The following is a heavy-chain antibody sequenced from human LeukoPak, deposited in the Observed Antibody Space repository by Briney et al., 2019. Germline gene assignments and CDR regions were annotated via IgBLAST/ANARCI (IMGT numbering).Heavy chain of an antibody. D-gene: IGHD2-2*01. CDR1: GGTFSSYA. J-gene: IGHJ6*03. V-gene: IGHV1-69*13. CDR3: VSSQGSIVVVSAAAQGYYYYMDV. CDR2: SIPIFGTA. Sequence: EASVKVSCKASGGTFSSYAISWVRQAPGQGLEWMGGSIPIFGTANYAQKLQGRVTITADESTSTAYMELSGLRSEDTAVYYCVSSQGSIVVVSAAAQGYYYYMDVWGKGTTVTVSS.